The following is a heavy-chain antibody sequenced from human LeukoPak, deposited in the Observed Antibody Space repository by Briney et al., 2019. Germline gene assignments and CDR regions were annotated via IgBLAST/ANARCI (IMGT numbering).Heavy chain of an antibody. CDR3: ARDYDSNYYYYMDV. D-gene: IGHD3-22*01. CDR2: MNPNSGNT. V-gene: IGHV1-8*02. J-gene: IGHJ6*03. Sequence: GASVKVSCKASGYTFTSYDINWVRQATGQGLEWMGWMNPNSGNTGYAQKFQGRVTMTTDTSTSTAYMELRSLRSDDTAVYYCARDYDSNYYYYMDVWGKGTTVTISS. CDR1: GYTFTSYD.